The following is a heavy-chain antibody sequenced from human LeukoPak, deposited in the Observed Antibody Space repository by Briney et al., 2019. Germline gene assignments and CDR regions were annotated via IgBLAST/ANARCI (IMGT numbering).Heavy chain of an antibody. V-gene: IGHV4-59*12. D-gene: IGHD2-2*01. CDR1: DDSITMYY. J-gene: IGHJ6*03. CDR2: IYYSGST. CDR3: ARVSHDIVVVPAAMKSPGDYYYYYYYMDV. Sequence: SETLSLTCSVSDDSITMYYWTWIRQPPGKGLEWIGYIYYSGSTNYNPSLKSRVTISVDTSQNQFSLKLSSVTAADTAVYYCARVSHDIVVVPAAMKSPGDYYYYYYYMDVWGKGTTVTISS.